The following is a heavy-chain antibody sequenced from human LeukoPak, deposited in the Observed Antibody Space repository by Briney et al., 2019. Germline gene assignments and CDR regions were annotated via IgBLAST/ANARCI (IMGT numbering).Heavy chain of an antibody. CDR3: ARSRRDGDYLFNALDI. V-gene: IGHV3-23*01. Sequence: HPGGSLRLSCAASGFTFSSYAMSWVRQAPGKGLEWVSAISGSGGSTYYADSVKGRFTISRDNARNSLELQMNSLRAEDTAVYYCARSRRDGDYLFNALDIWGQGTMVTVSS. CDR1: GFTFSSYA. CDR2: ISGSGGST. J-gene: IGHJ3*02. D-gene: IGHD4-17*01.